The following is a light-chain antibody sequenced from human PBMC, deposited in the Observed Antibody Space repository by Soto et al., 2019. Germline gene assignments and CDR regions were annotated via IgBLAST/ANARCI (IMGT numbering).Light chain of an antibody. V-gene: IGKV3-20*01. CDR2: DPS. CDR1: QSISSTY. J-gene: IGKJ4*01. Sequence: EIVLTQSPGTLSLSPGERATLSCRASQSISSTYLAWYQQKPGQAPRLLIYDPSIRATGIPDRFSGSGSGTDFTLTISRLEPEDFAVYYCQQYASTLLTFGGGTKVEI. CDR3: QQYASTLLT.